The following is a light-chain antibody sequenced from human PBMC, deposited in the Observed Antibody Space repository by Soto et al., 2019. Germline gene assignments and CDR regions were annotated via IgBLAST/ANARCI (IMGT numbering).Light chain of an antibody. CDR2: GAS. CDR3: QQFGLSPT. Sequence: EIVLTQSPGTLSLSPGERATLSYRASQTISSTFLAWYRQRPGQAPRLLIYGASSRATGIPDRFSGSGSGTDFTLTISRLEPEDFEVYYCQQFGLSPTFDGGTKVEIK. J-gene: IGKJ4*01. CDR1: QTISSTF. V-gene: IGKV3-20*01.